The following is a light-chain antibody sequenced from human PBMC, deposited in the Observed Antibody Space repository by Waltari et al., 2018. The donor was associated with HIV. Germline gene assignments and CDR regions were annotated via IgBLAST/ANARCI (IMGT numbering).Light chain of an antibody. CDR3: CSYAGTSTSV. CDR2: EVS. Sequence: QSALTQPASMSGSPGQSITISCTGANSDVGSYYLVSWYQQNPGKAPKVMIYEVSKRPSAVSNRVSGSKSGNTASLTISGLQAEDEADYYCCSYAGTSTSVFGGGTKLTVL. CDR1: NSDVGSYYL. V-gene: IGLV2-23*02. J-gene: IGLJ3*02.